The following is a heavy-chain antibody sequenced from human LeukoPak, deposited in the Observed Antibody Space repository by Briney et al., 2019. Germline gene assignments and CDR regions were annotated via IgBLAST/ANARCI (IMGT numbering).Heavy chain of an antibody. CDR2: MNPNSGNT. J-gene: IGHJ4*02. Sequence: ASVTVSCKASGCTFTSYDINWVRQATGQGLEWMGWMNPNSGNTGYAQKFQGRVTMTRNTSISTAYMELSSLRSEDTAVYYCARGRRYCSSTSCYRTPRFDYWGQGTLVTVSS. CDR1: GCTFTSYD. D-gene: IGHD2-2*01. CDR3: ARGRRYCSSTSCYRTPRFDY. V-gene: IGHV1-8*01.